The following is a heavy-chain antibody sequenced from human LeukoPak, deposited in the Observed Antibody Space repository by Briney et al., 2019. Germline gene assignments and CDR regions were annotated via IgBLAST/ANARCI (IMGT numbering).Heavy chain of an antibody. Sequence: SSVTVSCKASGGSFSSYALSWLRPPPGQGREGMGGIIPIFCTANYAQKFQGRVTITADESTSTAYMELSSLRSQDTAVYYCGRDARGCRSRTSLCPNWFEP. CDR2: IIPIFCTA. CDR1: GGSFSSYA. J-gene: IGHJ5*02. V-gene: IGHV1-69*13. D-gene: IGHD2-2*01. CDR3: GRDARGCRSRTSLCPNWFEP.